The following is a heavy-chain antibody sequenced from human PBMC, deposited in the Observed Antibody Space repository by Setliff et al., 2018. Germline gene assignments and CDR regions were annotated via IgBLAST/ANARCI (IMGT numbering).Heavy chain of an antibody. J-gene: IGHJ4*02. Sequence: ASAKVSCKASGYTFSTYGITWVRQAPGQGLEWMGWISAYNGNTNYAQKLQGRVTVTTDTSTSTAYMELRSLRSDDTAVYYCARTVYYDSSGYGVWGQGTQVTVSS. CDR1: GYTFSTYG. CDR2: ISAYNGNT. CDR3: ARTVYYDSSGYGV. V-gene: IGHV1-18*01. D-gene: IGHD3-22*01.